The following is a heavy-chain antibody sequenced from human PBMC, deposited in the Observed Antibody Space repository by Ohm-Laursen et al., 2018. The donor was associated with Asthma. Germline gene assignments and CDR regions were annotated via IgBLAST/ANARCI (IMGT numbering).Heavy chain of an antibody. CDR2: GGSYYDGGLK. Sequence: SLRLSCAASGFTFRSYAMHWVRQAPGKGLEWVAVGGSYYDGGLKYYADSVNGRFTASRDNSKNTLYLQMNSLRAEDTAVYYCAKDWEYSSGWYFDYWGQGTLVTVSS. D-gene: IGHD6-19*01. V-gene: IGHV3-30-3*02. CDR3: AKDWEYSSGWYFDY. J-gene: IGHJ4*02. CDR1: GFTFRSYA.